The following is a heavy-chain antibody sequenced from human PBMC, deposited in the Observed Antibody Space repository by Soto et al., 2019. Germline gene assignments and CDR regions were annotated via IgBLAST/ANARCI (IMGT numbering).Heavy chain of an antibody. CDR1: GFTCSTYD. J-gene: IGHJ4*02. D-gene: IGHD4-17*01. V-gene: IGHV3-21*01. CDR3: ARRTVTTYHYFDY. CDR2: INRASIYI. Sequence: KTGGSLRLSCVASGFTCSTYDMNWVRQAPGKGLEWVSSINRASIYIYYADSVRGRFTISGDNAKNSLYLQMDSLRVEDTAVYYCARRTVTTYHYFDYWGQGTLVTVSS.